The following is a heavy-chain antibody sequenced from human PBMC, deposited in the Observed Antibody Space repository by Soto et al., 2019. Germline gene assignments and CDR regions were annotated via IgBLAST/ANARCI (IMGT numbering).Heavy chain of an antibody. CDR1: TYSVSSAFY. V-gene: IGHV4-38-2*02. J-gene: IGHJ4*02. Sequence: ASETLSLTCTASTYSVSSAFYWGWIRQPPGKGLEWIGTIHHTGSTSYNPSLKSRVTISIDTSKNPFSLELSSVTAADTAMYYCARDRGSGYFDFWGQGTLVTVSS. CDR3: ARDRGSGYFDF. CDR2: IHHTGST. D-gene: IGHD3-10*01.